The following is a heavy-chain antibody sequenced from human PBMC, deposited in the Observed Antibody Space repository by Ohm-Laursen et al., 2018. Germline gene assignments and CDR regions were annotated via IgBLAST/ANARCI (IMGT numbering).Heavy chain of an antibody. CDR3: ARGGRGYGSSFDY. CDR2: ISSSSSYI. CDR1: GFTFSSYS. D-gene: IGHD5-18*01. Sequence: SLRLSCAASGFTFSSYSMNWVRQAPGKGLEWVSSISSSSSYIYYADSVKGRFTISRDNAKNSLYLQMNSLRAEDTAVYYCARGGRGYGSSFDYWGQGTLVIVSS. V-gene: IGHV3-21*01. J-gene: IGHJ4*02.